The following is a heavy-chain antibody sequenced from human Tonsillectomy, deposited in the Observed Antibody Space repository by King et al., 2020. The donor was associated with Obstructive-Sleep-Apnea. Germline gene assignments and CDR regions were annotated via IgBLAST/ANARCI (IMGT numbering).Heavy chain of an antibody. CDR2: ISGSSTYI. V-gene: IGHV3-21*01. D-gene: IGHD6-6*01. CDR1: GFTFSSYS. J-gene: IGHJ4*02. Sequence: VQLVESGGGLVKPGGSLRLSCAASGFTFSSYSMNWVRQAPGRGLEWVSSISGSSTYIYYADSLQGRFTISRDNAKNSLYLQMNRLRAEDTAVYYCAREGQLGTFDYWGQGTLVTVSS. CDR3: AREGQLGTFDY.